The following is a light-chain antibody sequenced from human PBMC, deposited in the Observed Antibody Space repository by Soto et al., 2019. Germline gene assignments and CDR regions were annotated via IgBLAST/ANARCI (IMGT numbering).Light chain of an antibody. CDR1: SSDVGGYNY. CDR3: SSYASSSSLRV. Sequence: QSALTQPASVSGSPGQSITISCTGTSSDVGGYNYVSWYQQHPGKAPKLMIYGVSNRPSGVSNPFSGSKSGNTASLTISGLQAEDEGDYYCSSYASSSSLRVFGGGTKVTVL. CDR2: GVS. J-gene: IGLJ3*02. V-gene: IGLV2-14*01.